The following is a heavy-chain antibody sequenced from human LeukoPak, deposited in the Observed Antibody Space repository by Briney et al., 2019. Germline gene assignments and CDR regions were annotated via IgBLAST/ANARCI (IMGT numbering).Heavy chain of an antibody. V-gene: IGHV3-53*01. Sequence: GGSLRLSCAASGFTVSSSYISWVRQAPGKGLEWVSAIYSGGTTYYADSVRGRFTISRDNSKNALYLLMNSLRAEDTAMYHCARQTGESTNFDNWGQGTLVTVSS. D-gene: IGHD2-2*01. CDR3: ARQTGESTNFDN. J-gene: IGHJ4*02. CDR2: IYSGGTT. CDR1: GFTVSSSY.